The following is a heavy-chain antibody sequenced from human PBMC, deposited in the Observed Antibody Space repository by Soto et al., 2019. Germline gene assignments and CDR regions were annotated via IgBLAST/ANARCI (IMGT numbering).Heavy chain of an antibody. Sequence: GGSLRLSCAASGFTFSSYSMNWVRQAPGKGLEWVSSISSSSYIYYADSVKGRFTISRDNAKNSLYLQMNSLRAEDTAVYYCARLASAGTNIIDYWGQGTLVTVSS. D-gene: IGHD6-13*01. J-gene: IGHJ4*02. CDR1: GFTFSSYS. CDR3: ARLASAGTNIIDY. CDR2: ISSSSYI. V-gene: IGHV3-21*01.